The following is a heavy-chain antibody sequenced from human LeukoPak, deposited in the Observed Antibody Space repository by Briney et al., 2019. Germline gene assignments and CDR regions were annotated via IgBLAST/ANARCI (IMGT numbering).Heavy chain of an antibody. D-gene: IGHD4-23*01. CDR3: ATTGYGGTYDAFDI. CDR2: INPNSGGT. Sequence: ASVKVSCKASGYTITGYYFHWVRQAPGQGLGCMGWINPNSGGTNYAKKFQGRVTMTRDTSITTTYMELSRLRSDDTAVFYCATTGYGGTYDAFDIWGQGTRVTVSS. J-gene: IGHJ3*02. V-gene: IGHV1-2*02. CDR1: GYTITGYY.